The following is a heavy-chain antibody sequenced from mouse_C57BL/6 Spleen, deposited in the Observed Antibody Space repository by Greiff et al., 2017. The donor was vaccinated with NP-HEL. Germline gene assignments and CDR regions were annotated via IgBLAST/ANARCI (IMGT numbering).Heavy chain of an antibody. CDR2: ICGGGST. J-gene: IGHJ4*01. D-gene: IGHD1-1*01. Sequence: VHLVESGPGLVAPSQSLSITCTVSGFSLTSYGVDWVRQPPGKGLEWLGVICGGGSTNFNSALMSRLSISKDNSKSQVFLKMNSLQTDDTAMYYCAKREVVAPYAMDYWGQGTSVTVSS. V-gene: IGHV2-9*01. CDR1: GFSLTSYG. CDR3: AKREVVAPYAMDY.